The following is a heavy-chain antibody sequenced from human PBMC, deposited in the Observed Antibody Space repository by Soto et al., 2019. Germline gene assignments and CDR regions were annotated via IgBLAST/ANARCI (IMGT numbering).Heavy chain of an antibody. D-gene: IGHD2-15*01. CDR2: IYSGGST. V-gene: IGHV3-53*02. Sequence: EVQLLETGGALIQPGGSLRLSCAASGFIVGNNYMTWVRQAPGKGLEWVSVIYSGGSTDYADSVQGRFPISRDNSKNALYLQMNSLRVEDTAMYYCARGGNRWSLDYWGQGTPVTVSS. J-gene: IGHJ4*02. CDR1: GFIVGNNY. CDR3: ARGGNRWSLDY.